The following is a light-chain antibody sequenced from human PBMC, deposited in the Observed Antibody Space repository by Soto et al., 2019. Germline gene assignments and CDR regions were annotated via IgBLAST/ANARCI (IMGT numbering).Light chain of an antibody. CDR1: QSVSNN. Sequence: EIVVTQSPGTLSRSPGERATLSCRASQSVSNNYLAWYQQKPGQAPRLLIYGASTRATDIPARFSGSGSGTEFTLTSSSRQPEDFATYYCQQLSNYPHVFGQGTRLEIK. CDR2: GAS. J-gene: IGKJ5*01. CDR3: QQLSNYPHV. V-gene: IGKV3-15*01.